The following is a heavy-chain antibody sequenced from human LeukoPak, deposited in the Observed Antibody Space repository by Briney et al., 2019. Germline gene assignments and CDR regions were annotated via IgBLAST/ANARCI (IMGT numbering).Heavy chain of an antibody. CDR2: ISGSGSTT. CDR3: AKALSGYIYGPDV. CDR1: GFPFSSYA. J-gene: IGHJ4*02. D-gene: IGHD5-18*01. Sequence: PGGSLRLSCAASGFPFSSYAMTWVRQAPGKGLEWVSTISGSGSTTYYADSVRGRFSISRDNSRNLLFLQMNSLRAEDTALYYWAKALSGYIYGPDVWSQGTLVTVSS. V-gene: IGHV3-23*01.